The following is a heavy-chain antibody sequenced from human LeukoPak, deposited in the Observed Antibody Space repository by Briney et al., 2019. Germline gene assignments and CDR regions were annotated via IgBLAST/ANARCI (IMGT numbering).Heavy chain of an antibody. Sequence: KPSETLSLNCTVSGGSISSGGYYWSWIRQHPGKGLEWIGYIYYSGSTYYNPSLKSRVTISVDTSKNQFSLKLSSVTAADTAVYYCTRVTMLVHYYFDYWGQGTLVTVSS. V-gene: IGHV4-31*03. CDR3: TRVTMLVHYYFDY. J-gene: IGHJ4*02. CDR1: GGSISSGGYY. D-gene: IGHD3-22*01. CDR2: IYYSGST.